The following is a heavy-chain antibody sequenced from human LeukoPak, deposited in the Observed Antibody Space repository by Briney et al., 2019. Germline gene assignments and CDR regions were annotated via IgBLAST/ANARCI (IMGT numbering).Heavy chain of an antibody. CDR3: ARAKGYCSSTSCSRGPGSDAFDI. D-gene: IGHD2-2*01. V-gene: IGHV1-69*13. Sequence: SVKVSCKASGGTFSSYAISWVRQAPGQGLEWMGGIIPIFGTGNYAQKFQGRVTITADESTSTVYMELSSLRSEDTAVYYCARAKGYCSSTSCSRGPGSDAFDIWGQGTMVTVSS. J-gene: IGHJ3*02. CDR2: IIPIFGTG. CDR1: GGTFSSYA.